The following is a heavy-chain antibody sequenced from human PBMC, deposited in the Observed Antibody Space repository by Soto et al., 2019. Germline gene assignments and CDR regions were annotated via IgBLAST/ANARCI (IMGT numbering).Heavy chain of an antibody. CDR1: GYTLTELS. V-gene: IGHV1-24*01. CDR2: FDPEDGET. CDR3: ATLGGDFWSGSSSAFDY. Sequence: ASVKVSCKVSGYTLTELSMHWVRQAPGKGLEWMGGFDPEDGETIYAQEFQGRVTMTEDTSTDTAYMELSSLRSEDTAVYYCATLGGDFWSGSSSAFDYWGQGTLVTVSS. J-gene: IGHJ4*02. D-gene: IGHD3-3*01.